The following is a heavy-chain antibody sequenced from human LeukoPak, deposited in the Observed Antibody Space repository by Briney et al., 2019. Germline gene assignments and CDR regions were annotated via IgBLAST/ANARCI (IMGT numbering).Heavy chain of an antibody. CDR1: GFTFSSYS. CDR3: ARDGSDFWSGSYYFDY. V-gene: IGHV3-21*01. D-gene: IGHD3-3*01. Sequence: GGSLRLSCAASGFTFSSYSMNWVRQAPGKGLEWVSSISDSSTYIYYADPVKGRFTISRDDAKNSLYLQMNSLRAEDMAVYFCARDGSDFWSGSYYFDYWGQGTLVTVSS. CDR2: ISDSSTYI. J-gene: IGHJ4*02.